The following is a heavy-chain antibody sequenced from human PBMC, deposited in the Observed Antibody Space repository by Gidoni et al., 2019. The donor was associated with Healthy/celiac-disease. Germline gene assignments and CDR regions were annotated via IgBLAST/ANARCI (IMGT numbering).Heavy chain of an antibody. CDR3: ARARYDSSGYSKYYYYGMDV. CDR1: GYTFTSYY. CDR2: INPSGGST. V-gene: IGHV1-46*01. Sequence: QVQLVQSGAEVKKPGASVKVSCKASGYTFTSYYMHWVRQAPGQGLEWMGIINPSGGSTSYAQKFQGRVTMTRDTSTSTVYMELSSLRSEDTAVYYCARARYDSSGYSKYYYYGMDVWGQGTTVTVSS. D-gene: IGHD3-22*01. J-gene: IGHJ6*02.